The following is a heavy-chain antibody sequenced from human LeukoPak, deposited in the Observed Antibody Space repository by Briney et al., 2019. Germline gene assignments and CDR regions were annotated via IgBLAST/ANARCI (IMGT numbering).Heavy chain of an antibody. CDR2: IIWDGSTT. J-gene: IGHJ6*03. V-gene: IGHV3-43D*04. D-gene: IGHD1-1*01. Sequence: PGGSLRLSCVASGFSFGDYGMHRVRQAPGKGLEWVSRIIWDGSTTDYADSVRGRFTMSRDNSKNSLFLEMNGLTVEDGALYFCAIDRGIRRLGIYYYYMDVWGKGTRVTVSS. CDR1: GFSFGDYG. CDR3: AIDRGIRRLGIYYYYMDV.